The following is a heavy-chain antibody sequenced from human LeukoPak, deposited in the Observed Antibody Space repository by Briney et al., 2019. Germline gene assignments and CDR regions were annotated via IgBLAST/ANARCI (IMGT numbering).Heavy chain of an antibody. CDR2: ISWNSGSI. Sequence: GGSLRLSCAASGFTFDDYAMHWVRQAPGKGLEWVSGISWNSGSIGYADSVKGRFTISRDNAKNTLYLQMNSLRAEDTAVYYCANSRSGEGHWGQGALVTVSS. CDR3: ANSRSGEGH. CDR1: GFTFDDYA. D-gene: IGHD5-12*01. V-gene: IGHV3-9*01. J-gene: IGHJ4*02.